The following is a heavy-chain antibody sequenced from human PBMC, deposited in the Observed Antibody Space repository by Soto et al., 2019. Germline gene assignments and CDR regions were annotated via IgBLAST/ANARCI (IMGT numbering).Heavy chain of an antibody. Sequence: GGSLRLSCAASGFTFSSYSINWVRQAPGKGLEWVSYISTSGSTIYYADSVKGRFTISRDNARNSVYLQVNSLRAEDTAVYYCAGRLTTAASLDYWGRGTLVTVS. CDR1: GFTFSSYS. J-gene: IGHJ4*02. V-gene: IGHV3-48*01. D-gene: IGHD3-16*01. CDR3: AGRLTTAASLDY. CDR2: ISTSGSTI.